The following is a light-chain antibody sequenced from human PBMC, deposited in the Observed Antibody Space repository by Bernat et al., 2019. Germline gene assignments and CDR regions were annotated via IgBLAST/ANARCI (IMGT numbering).Light chain of an antibody. CDR1: SSNIGNNP. V-gene: IGLV1-44*01. J-gene: IGLJ2*01. Sequence: QSVLTQPPSASGTPGQRVTITCSGSSSNIGNNPVNWYQQLPGTAPKLLIYSNDQRPSGVPDRLSGSKSGTSASLAISGLQSEDEADYYCAAWDDSLNGVVFGGGTKLTVL. CDR3: AAWDDSLNGVV. CDR2: SND.